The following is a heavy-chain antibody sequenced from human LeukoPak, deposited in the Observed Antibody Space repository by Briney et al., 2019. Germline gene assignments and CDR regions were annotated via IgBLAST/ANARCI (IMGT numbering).Heavy chain of an antibody. V-gene: IGHV3-21*01. CDR3: ARGYSRAAFDI. Sequence: GGSLRLSCVASGFIFSSYNINWVRQAPGKGLEWVSSISSSSTYISYADSVKGRFTVSRDNGKNSLLLQMNSLRAEDTALYYCARGYSRAAFDIWGQGTVVAVSS. D-gene: IGHD2-15*01. CDR2: ISSSSTYI. CDR1: GFIFSSYN. J-gene: IGHJ3*02.